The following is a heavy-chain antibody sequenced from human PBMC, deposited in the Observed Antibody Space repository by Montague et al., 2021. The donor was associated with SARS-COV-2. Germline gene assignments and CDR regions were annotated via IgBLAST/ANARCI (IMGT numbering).Heavy chain of an antibody. Sequence: CAISGDSVATHNTTWNWVRQSPSGDREWLGRTYFRSKWYNDYAVSVKSRITINPDTSKNQFSLQLKSVAPKDTAIYFCGRVFAPAGTFDFWGQGTLVTVSS. CDR2: TYFRSKWYN. V-gene: IGHV6-1*01. D-gene: IGHD6-13*01. CDR3: GRVFAPAGTFDF. J-gene: IGHJ4*02. CDR1: GDSVATHNTT.